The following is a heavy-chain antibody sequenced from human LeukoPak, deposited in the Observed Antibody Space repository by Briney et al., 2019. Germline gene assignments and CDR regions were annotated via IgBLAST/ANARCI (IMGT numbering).Heavy chain of an antibody. D-gene: IGHD3-22*01. CDR1: GFTFSSYW. CDR3: AREFTYYYDSSGYY. J-gene: IGHJ4*02. V-gene: IGHV3-7*01. Sequence: GGSLRLSCAASGFTFSSYWMSWVRQAPGKGLEWVANIKQDGSEKYYVDSVKGRFTISRDNAKNSLYLQMNSLRAEDTAVYYCAREFTYYYDSSGYYWGQGTLVTVSS. CDR2: IKQDGSEK.